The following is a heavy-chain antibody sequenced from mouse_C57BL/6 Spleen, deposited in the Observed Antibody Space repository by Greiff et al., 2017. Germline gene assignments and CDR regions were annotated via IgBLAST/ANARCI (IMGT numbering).Heavy chain of an antibody. CDR1: GFTFNTYA. V-gene: IGHV10-3*01. CDR2: LRSKSSNSAT. D-gene: IGHD1-1*01. CDR3: VREGYDGGSDCFEY. J-gene: IGHJ3*01. Sequence: EVLLVESGGGLVQPKGSLKLSCAASGFTFNTYAMHWVRQAPGKGLEWVARLRSKSSNSATYYADSVKARFTISKDDSQSMLYLQMNSLKTEDTAMFYCVREGYDGGSDCFEYWGQGTMVTVSA.